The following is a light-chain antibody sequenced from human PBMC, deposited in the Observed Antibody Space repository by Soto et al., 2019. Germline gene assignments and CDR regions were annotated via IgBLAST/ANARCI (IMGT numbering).Light chain of an antibody. CDR2: AAS. CDR3: QQIESSPRT. J-gene: IGKJ1*01. CDR1: QGISRS. V-gene: IGKV1-9*01. Sequence: PLTQSPSSLSASVGDRVTITCRAGQGISRSLAWYQQKPGKAPNLLISAASTLQTGVPSRLSGGGSGTVFALTISSLQPEDFATYYCQQIESSPRTFGQGTKVKIK.